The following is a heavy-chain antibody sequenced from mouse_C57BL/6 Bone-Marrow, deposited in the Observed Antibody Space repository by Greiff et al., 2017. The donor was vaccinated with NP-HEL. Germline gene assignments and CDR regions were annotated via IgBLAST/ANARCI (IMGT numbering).Heavy chain of an antibody. V-gene: IGHV1-64*01. Sequence: QVQLQQPGAELVKPGASVKLSCKASGYTFTSYWMHWVKQRPGQGLEWIGMIHPNSGSTNYNEKFKSKATLTVDKSSSTAYMQLSSLTSEDSAVYYCARSGMIRYAMDYWGQGTSVTVSS. CDR2: IHPNSGST. CDR1: GYTFTSYW. J-gene: IGHJ4*01. CDR3: ARSGMIRYAMDY. D-gene: IGHD2-3*01.